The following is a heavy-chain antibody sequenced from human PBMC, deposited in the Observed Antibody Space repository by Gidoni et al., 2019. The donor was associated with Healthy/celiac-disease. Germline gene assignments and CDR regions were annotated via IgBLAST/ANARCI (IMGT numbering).Heavy chain of an antibody. CDR2: VFSNDEK. J-gene: IGHJ3*02. CDR3: ARINGGRIDSSGYWAFDI. Sequence: QVTLKESGPVLVKPTATLTLTCTVSGFSLNHARMGVSWIRPPPGKALEWLAHVFSNDEKSYSTSLKSRLTISKDTSKSQVVLTMTNMDPVDTATYYCARINGGRIDSSGYWAFDIWGQGTMVTVSS. V-gene: IGHV2-26*01. D-gene: IGHD3-22*01. CDR1: GFSLNHARMG.